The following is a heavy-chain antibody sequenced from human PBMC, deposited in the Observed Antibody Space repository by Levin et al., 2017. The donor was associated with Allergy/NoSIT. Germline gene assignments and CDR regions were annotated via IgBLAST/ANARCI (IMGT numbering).Heavy chain of an antibody. V-gene: IGHV3-43D*04. CDR3: AKEMSQQQQLVPLGLDP. CDR2: INWDGGST. CDR1: GFTFDDYA. Sequence: QPGGSLRLSCAASGFTFDDYAMHWVRQAPGKGLEWVSLINWDGGSTYYADSVKGRFTISRDNSKNSLYLQMNSLRAEDTALYYCAKEMSQQQQLVPLGLDPWGQGTLVTVSS. D-gene: IGHD6-13*01. J-gene: IGHJ5*02.